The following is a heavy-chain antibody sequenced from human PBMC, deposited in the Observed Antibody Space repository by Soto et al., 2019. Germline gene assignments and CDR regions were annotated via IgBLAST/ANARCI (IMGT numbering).Heavy chain of an antibody. CDR1: GFTFISFW. Sequence: GGSLTCSCAASGFTFISFWMSWVRQAPGKGLEWVAKIKHDGSEKFYVNSVEGRLNISRDSTKNSVYLQMNSLRVSYTAVCYCARDGTGGAFDNWGQGAM. D-gene: IGHD2-8*02. V-gene: IGHV3-7*03. J-gene: IGHJ3*02. CDR2: IKHDGSEK. CDR3: ARDGTGGAFDN.